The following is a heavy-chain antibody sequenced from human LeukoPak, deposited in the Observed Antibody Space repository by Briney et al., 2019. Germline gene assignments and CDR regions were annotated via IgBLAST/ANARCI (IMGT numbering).Heavy chain of an antibody. V-gene: IGHV4-39*01. Sequence: PSETLSLTCTVSGGSVSSSSYSWGWIRQPPGKGLEWIGSIYYSGSTYYNPSLKSRVTISVDTSKNQFSLKLSSVTAADTAVYYCARQKASGSYYKVLNWFDPWGQGTLVTVSS. CDR2: IYYSGST. CDR3: ARQKASGSYYKVLNWFDP. CDR1: GGSVSSSSYS. J-gene: IGHJ5*02. D-gene: IGHD3-10*01.